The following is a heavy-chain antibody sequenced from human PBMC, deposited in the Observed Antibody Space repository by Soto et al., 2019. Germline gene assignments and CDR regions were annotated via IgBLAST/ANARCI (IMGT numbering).Heavy chain of an antibody. Sequence: VGSLRLSCAASGFICSSYDMSWVRQAPGKGLEWVSTILVDGRTFYVDSVKGRFTISRDSSQNTVYLQMNSLRVDDTALYYCAKEPRLQRAYWGQGTLVTVSS. CDR2: ILVDGRT. CDR1: GFICSSYD. V-gene: IGHV3-23*01. D-gene: IGHD4-4*01. CDR3: AKEPRLQRAY. J-gene: IGHJ4*01.